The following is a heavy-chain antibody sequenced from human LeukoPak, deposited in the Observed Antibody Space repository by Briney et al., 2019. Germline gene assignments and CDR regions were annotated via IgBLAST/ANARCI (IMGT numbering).Heavy chain of an antibody. Sequence: PGGSLRLSCAASGFTFSSYAMHWVRQAPGKGLEWVAVISYDGSNKYYADSVKGRFTISRDNSKNTLYLQMNSLRAEDTAVYYCARDVRGYSIWGQGTLVTVSS. J-gene: IGHJ4*02. CDR2: ISYDGSNK. V-gene: IGHV3-30-3*01. CDR3: ARDVRGYSI. CDR1: GFTFSSYA. D-gene: IGHD6-13*01.